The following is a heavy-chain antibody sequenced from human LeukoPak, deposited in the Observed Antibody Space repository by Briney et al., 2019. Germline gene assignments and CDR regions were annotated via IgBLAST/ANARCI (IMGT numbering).Heavy chain of an antibody. D-gene: IGHD5-24*01. J-gene: IGHJ4*02. CDR2: TSYDGSNK. CDR1: GFTFSSYA. Sequence: PGRSLRLSCAASGFTFSSYAMHWVRQAPGKGLEWVAVTSYDGSNKYYADSVKGRFTISRDNSKNTLYLQMNSLRAEDTAVYYCARDLLDGYGYFDYWGQGTLVTVSS. V-gene: IGHV3-30*04. CDR3: ARDLLDGYGYFDY.